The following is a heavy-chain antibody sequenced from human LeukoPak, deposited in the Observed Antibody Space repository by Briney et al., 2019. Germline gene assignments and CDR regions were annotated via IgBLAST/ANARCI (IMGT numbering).Heavy chain of an antibody. J-gene: IGHJ4*02. CDR2: IGTAGDI. Sequence: GGSLRLSCAASGFTFSSYDMHWVRQATGEGLEWVSGIGTAGDIYYSGSVKGRFTISRENAKNSLYLQMNSLRAGDTAVYYCARGSGYSYVDYWGQGTLVTVSS. V-gene: IGHV3-13*01. CDR1: GFTFSSYD. D-gene: IGHD5-18*01. CDR3: ARGSGYSYVDY.